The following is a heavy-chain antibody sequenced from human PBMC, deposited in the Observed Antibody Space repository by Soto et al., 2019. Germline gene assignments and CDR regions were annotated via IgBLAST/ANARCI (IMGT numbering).Heavy chain of an antibody. CDR2: IIPIFGTA. D-gene: IGHD5-12*01. V-gene: IGHV1-69*13. Sequence: SVKVSCKASGGTFSNYAISWVRQAPGQGLEWMGGIIPIFGTANYAQKFQGRVTITADESTSTAYMELSSLRSEDTAVYYCARRSYNVDIVATAHAAYGMDVWGQGTTVTVSS. CDR3: ARRSYNVDIVATAHAAYGMDV. J-gene: IGHJ6*02. CDR1: GGTFSNYA.